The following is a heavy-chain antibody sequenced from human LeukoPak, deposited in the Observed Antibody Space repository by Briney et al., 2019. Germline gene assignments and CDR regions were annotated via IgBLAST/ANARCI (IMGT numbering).Heavy chain of an antibody. CDR3: AKPRDSSGYSFDY. J-gene: IGHJ4*02. CDR2: SGSGGST. CDR1: GFTFSSYA. D-gene: IGHD3-22*01. V-gene: IGHV3-23*01. Sequence: GGSLRLSCAASGFTFSSYAMSWVRQAPGKGLGWFSASGSGGSTYYADSVKGRFTISRDNSKNTLYLQMNSLRAEDTAVYYCAKPRDSSGYSFDYWGQGTLVTVSS.